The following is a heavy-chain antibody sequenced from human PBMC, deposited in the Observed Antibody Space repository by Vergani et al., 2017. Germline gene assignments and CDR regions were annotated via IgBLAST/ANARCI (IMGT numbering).Heavy chain of an antibody. J-gene: IGHJ6*02. D-gene: IGHD6-13*01. CDR2: VNHSGST. V-gene: IGHV4-34*01. CDR1: GRSFSGYF. Sequence: QVPLQQWGAGLLKPSETLSLTCAVYGRSFSGYFWSWLRQPPGKGLEWIGEVNHSGSTIYNPSLKSRVTISVDTSKNQFSLMLSSVTAADTAVYYCARGKLVPYYYYYGMDVWGQGTTVTVSS. CDR3: ARGKLVPYYYYYGMDV.